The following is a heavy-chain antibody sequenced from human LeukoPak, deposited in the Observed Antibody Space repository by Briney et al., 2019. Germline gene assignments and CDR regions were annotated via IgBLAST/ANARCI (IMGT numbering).Heavy chain of an antibody. CDR1: GGSISSGGYY. CDR3: AAGWGSYSNSDY. J-gene: IGHJ4*02. D-gene: IGHD3-10*01. Sequence: PSETLSLTCTVSGGSISSGGYYWSWIRQHPGKGLEWIVYIYYSGRNYYNPSLKSRVTTSVDTSKNQFSLKLSSVTAADTAVYYCAAGWGSYSNSDYWGQGTLVTVSS. CDR2: IYYSGRN. V-gene: IGHV4-31*03.